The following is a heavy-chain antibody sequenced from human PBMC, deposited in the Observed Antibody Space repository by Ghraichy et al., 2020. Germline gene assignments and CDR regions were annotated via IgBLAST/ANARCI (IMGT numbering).Heavy chain of an antibody. V-gene: IGHV3-7*01. CDR2: IKQDGSEK. CDR3: ATYDSSGAY. D-gene: IGHD5-12*01. Sequence: ETLSLTCAASGFTFSSNWMSWVRQAPGKGLEWVANIKQDGSEKYYVDSVKGRFTISRDNAKNSLYLQMNSLRAVEPAVYYCATYDSSGAYWGQGTLVTVSS. J-gene: IGHJ4*02. CDR1: GFTFSSNW.